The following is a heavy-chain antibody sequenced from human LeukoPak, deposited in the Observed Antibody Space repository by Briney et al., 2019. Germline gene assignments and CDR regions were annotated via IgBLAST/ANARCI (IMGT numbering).Heavy chain of an antibody. CDR2: INHSGST. J-gene: IGHJ3*02. CDR1: RGSFSGCY. CDR3: ARRFGIAVAGRLGAFDI. D-gene: IGHD6-19*01. V-gene: IGHV4-34*01. Sequence: SETLSLTCAVYRGSFSGCYWSWIRQPPGKGLEWIGEINHSGSTNYNPSLKSRVTISVDTSKNQFSLKLSSVTAADTAVYYCARRFGIAVAGRLGAFDIWGQGTMVTVSS.